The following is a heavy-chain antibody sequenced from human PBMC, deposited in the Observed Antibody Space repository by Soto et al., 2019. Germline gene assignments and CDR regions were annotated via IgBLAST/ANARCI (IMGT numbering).Heavy chain of an antibody. CDR1: GNTFTSYA. CDR3: ARGLGLYYFDY. D-gene: IGHD1-26*01. Sequence: GASVKVSCQASGNTFTSYAMHWVRQAPGQRREWMGWINAGNGNTKYSQKFQGRVTITRDTSASTAYMELSSLRSEDTAVYYCARGLGLYYFDYWGQGTLVTVSS. CDR2: INAGNGNT. J-gene: IGHJ4*02. V-gene: IGHV1-3*01.